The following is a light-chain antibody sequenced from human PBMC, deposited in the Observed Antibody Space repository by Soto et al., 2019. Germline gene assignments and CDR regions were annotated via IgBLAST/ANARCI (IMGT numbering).Light chain of an antibody. J-gene: IGKJ4*01. Sequence: ILMTQSPVALSVSPGERATLSCRASQSVRSKLAWYQQKPGQAPRLLIYDASTRATDVPARFSGSGSGTEFTLTISSLQSEDFAVYYCQQRADWPLTFGGGTKVDIK. CDR3: QQRADWPLT. CDR1: QSVRSK. CDR2: DAS. V-gene: IGKV3-15*01.